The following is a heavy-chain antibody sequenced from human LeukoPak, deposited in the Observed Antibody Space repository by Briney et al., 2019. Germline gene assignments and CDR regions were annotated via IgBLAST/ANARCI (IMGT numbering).Heavy chain of an antibody. V-gene: IGHV1-46*01. Sequence: ASVKVSCKASGFTFTNYNMHWVRQAPGQGLEWMGIINPSGGSTNYAQNFQARVTMARDTSTSTVYMELSSLRSEDTAVYCCARVRDGYNDAYDIWGQGTMVTVPS. CDR3: ARVRDGYNDAYDI. CDR1: GFTFTNYN. D-gene: IGHD5-24*01. CDR2: INPSGGST. J-gene: IGHJ3*02.